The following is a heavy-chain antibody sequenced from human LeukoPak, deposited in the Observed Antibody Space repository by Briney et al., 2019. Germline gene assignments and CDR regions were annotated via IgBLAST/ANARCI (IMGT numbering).Heavy chain of an antibody. CDR3: AKDLYYDSSGFDY. Sequence: GRSLRLSCAASGFTFSDYYMSWIRQAPGKGLEWVSYISSSGSTIYYADSVKGRFTISRDNAKNSLYLQMNSLRAEDTAVYYCAKDLYYDSSGFDYWGQGTLVTVSS. CDR2: ISSSGSTI. D-gene: IGHD3-22*01. CDR1: GFTFSDYY. J-gene: IGHJ4*02. V-gene: IGHV3-11*01.